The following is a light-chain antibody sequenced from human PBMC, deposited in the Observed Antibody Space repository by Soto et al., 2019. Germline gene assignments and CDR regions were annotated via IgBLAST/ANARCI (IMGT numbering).Light chain of an antibody. CDR1: QSVSSY. CDR2: DAS. V-gene: IGKV3-11*01. Sequence: IVLTQSPANLSLSPGERATLSCRASQSVSSYLAWYQQKPGQAPRLLIYDASNRATGIPARFSGSGSGTDFTLTISRREPEDFAVYYCQQRSNWPPTWTFGQGIKVDIK. CDR3: QQRSNWPPTWT. J-gene: IGKJ1*01.